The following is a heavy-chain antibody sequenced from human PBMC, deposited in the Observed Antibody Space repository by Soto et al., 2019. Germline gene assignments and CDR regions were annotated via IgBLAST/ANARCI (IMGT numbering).Heavy chain of an antibody. CDR2: IDWDDDK. J-gene: IGHJ6*03. V-gene: IGHV2-70*11. Sequence: SGPTLVKPTQTLTLTCTFSGFSLSTSGMCVSWIRQPPGKALEWLARIDWDDDKYYSTSLKTRLTISKDTSKNQVVLTMTNMDPVDTATYYCARILWPYGDYRHYYYYYMDVWGKGTTVTVSS. CDR3: ARILWPYGDYRHYYYYYMDV. D-gene: IGHD4-17*01. CDR1: GFSLSTSGMC.